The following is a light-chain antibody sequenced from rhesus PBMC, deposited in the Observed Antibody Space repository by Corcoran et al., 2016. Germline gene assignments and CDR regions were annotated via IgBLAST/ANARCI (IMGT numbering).Light chain of an antibody. V-gene: IGKV1-74*01. J-gene: IGKJ4*01. Sequence: DIQMTQSPSSLSASVGDRVTITCRTSENVNNHLNWYQQKPGKAPKRLIYKASTLQSGVPSRFSGSGSGTDYTFTISSLQSEDVATYYCQHNYGTPLTFGGGTKVEIK. CDR2: KAS. CDR1: ENVNNH. CDR3: QHNYGTPLT.